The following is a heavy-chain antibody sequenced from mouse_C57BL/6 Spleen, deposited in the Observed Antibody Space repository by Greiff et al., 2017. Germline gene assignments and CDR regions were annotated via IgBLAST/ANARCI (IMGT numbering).Heavy chain of an antibody. CDR1: GFTFSSYA. D-gene: IGHD1-1*01. CDR3: TRDHYYGSSYEAWFAY. J-gene: IGHJ3*01. V-gene: IGHV5-9-1*02. Sequence: EVQLVESGEGLVKPGGSLKLSCAASGFTFSSYAMSWVRQTPEKRLEWVAYISSGGDYIYYADTVKGRFTISRDNARNTLYLQMSSLKSEDTAMYYCTRDHYYGSSYEAWFAYWGQGTLVTVSA. CDR2: ISSGGDYI.